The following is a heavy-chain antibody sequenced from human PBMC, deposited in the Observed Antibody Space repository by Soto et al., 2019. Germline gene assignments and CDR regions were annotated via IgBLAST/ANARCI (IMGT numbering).Heavy chain of an antibody. Sequence: ALVKVSCKASGYTFTSYGISWVRQAPGQGLEWMGWISAYNGNTNYAQKLQGRVTMTTDTSTSTAYMELRSLRSDDTAVYYCARDQKLIAAAVVTDWIDTLGQGTLVTVSS. J-gene: IGHJ5*02. V-gene: IGHV1-18*01. CDR1: GYTFTSYG. CDR3: ARDQKLIAAAVVTDWIDT. CDR2: ISAYNGNT. D-gene: IGHD6-13*01.